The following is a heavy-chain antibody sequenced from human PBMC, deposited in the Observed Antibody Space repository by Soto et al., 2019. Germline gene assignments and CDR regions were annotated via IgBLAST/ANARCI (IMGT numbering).Heavy chain of an antibody. J-gene: IGHJ4*02. CDR2: ISWNSGSI. D-gene: IGHD3-3*01. CDR1: GFTFDDYA. Sequence: GGSLRLSCAASGFTFDDYAMHWVRQAPGKGLELVSGISWNSGSIGYADSVKGRFTISRDNAKNSLYLQMNSLRAEDTALYYCAKGRYDFWSGYYHWGQGTLVTVSS. CDR3: AKGRYDFWSGYYH. V-gene: IGHV3-9*01.